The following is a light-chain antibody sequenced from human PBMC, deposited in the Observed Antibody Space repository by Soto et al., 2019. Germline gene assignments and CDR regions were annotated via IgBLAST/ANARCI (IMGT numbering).Light chain of an antibody. V-gene: IGKV1-5*03. CDR2: KAS. Sequence: IQMIQSPATLPASVGDSVTITCRASQSVGRWLAWYQQKPGKAPQVLIYKASDLKSGVPSRFSGSGSGTEFTLTISGLQPDDSATYYCQQYETYATFGQGTKVDIK. CDR3: QQYETYAT. CDR1: QSVGRW. J-gene: IGKJ1*01.